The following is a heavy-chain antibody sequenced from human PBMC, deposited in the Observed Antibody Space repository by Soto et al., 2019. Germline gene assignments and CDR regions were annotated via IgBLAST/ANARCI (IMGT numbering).Heavy chain of an antibody. CDR2: IYYSGST. CDR1: GDSISSYY. CDR3: ARVRGTGTSDAFDI. J-gene: IGHJ3*02. Sequence: SETLSLTCTFSGDSISSYYWSWIRQPPGKGLEWIGYIYYSGSTNYNPSLKSRVTISVDTSKNQFSLKLSSVTAADTAVYYCARVRGTGTSDAFDIWGQGTMVTVSS. D-gene: IGHD1-7*01. V-gene: IGHV4-59*01.